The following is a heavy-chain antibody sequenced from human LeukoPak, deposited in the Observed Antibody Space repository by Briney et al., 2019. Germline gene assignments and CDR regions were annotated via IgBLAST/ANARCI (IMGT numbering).Heavy chain of an antibody. CDR2: IVPIFGTA. CDR3: ARQGGRIFYCSSTSCPPHYYYYGMDV. Sequence: SVKVSCKASGGTFSSYAISWVRQAPGQGLEWMGGIVPIFGTANYAQKFQGRVTITADESTSTAYMELSSLRSEDTAVYYCARQGGRIFYCSSTSCPPHYYYYGMDVWGQGTTVTVSS. J-gene: IGHJ6*02. V-gene: IGHV1-69*01. CDR1: GGTFSSYA. D-gene: IGHD2-2*01.